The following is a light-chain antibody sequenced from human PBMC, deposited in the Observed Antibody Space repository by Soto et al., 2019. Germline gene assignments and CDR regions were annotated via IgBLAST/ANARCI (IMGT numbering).Light chain of an antibody. CDR1: SSNIGSNT. Sequence: QSVLTQPPSASGTPGQRVTISCSGSSSNIGSNTVNWYQQLPGTAPKLLIYSNNQRPSGVPDRFSGSKSGNSASLAISGLQAEDEADYYCAACDDSLNGRVFGGGTKLTVL. J-gene: IGLJ2*01. CDR3: AACDDSLNGRV. CDR2: SNN. V-gene: IGLV1-44*01.